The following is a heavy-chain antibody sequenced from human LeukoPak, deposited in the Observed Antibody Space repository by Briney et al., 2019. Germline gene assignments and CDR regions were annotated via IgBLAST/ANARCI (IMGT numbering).Heavy chain of an antibody. Sequence: GGSLRLSCATSGFIFTNYGMHWVRQAPGKGLEWVAIIWYDGSNEYYADSVKGRFTISRDTSKNTLYLQMNSLRAEDTAVYYCARAYYYDVSVTPDYWGQGTLVTVSS. V-gene: IGHV3-33*08. J-gene: IGHJ4*02. CDR1: GFIFTNYG. D-gene: IGHD3-22*01. CDR3: ARAYYYDVSVTPDY. CDR2: IWYDGSNE.